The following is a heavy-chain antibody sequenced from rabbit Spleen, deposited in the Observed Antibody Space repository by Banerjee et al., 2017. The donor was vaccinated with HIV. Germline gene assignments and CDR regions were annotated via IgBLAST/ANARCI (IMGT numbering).Heavy chain of an antibody. V-gene: IGHV1S45*01. CDR3: ARDTGTSFSTYGMDL. CDR1: GFSFSSSYW. J-gene: IGHJ6*01. Sequence: QEQLVESGGDLVQPGASLTLTCTASGFSFSSSYWICWVRQAPGKGLEWIACIAAGSGSTYYASWAKGRFTISKTSSTTVTLQMTSLTAADTATYFCARDTGTSFSTYGMDLWGPGTLVTVS. D-gene: IGHD8-1*01. CDR2: IAAGSGST.